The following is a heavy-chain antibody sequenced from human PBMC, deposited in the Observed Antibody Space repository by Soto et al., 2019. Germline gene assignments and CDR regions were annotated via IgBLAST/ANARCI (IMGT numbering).Heavy chain of an antibody. J-gene: IGHJ1*01. Sequence: QVQLVESGGGVVQFGRSLRLSCAASGFTFSTSVMQWVRQAPGKGLEWVTGISIDGNNQHYADSVRGRVTISRDNSRNTLYLQVDGLTSEDTALYFCATEHHSSGHGGTFGHWGQGTLVTVTS. V-gene: IGHV3-30-3*01. CDR3: ATEHHSSGHGGTFGH. CDR1: GFTFSTSV. CDR2: ISIDGNNQ. D-gene: IGHD3-22*01.